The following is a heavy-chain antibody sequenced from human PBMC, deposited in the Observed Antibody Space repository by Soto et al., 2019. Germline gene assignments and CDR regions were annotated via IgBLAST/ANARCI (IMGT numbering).Heavy chain of an antibody. D-gene: IGHD1-1*01. CDR2: ISYDGNNK. CDR1: GFSFSYYA. V-gene: IGHV3-30-3*01. CDR3: ARDRRAPGIHFDY. J-gene: IGHJ4*02. Sequence: VGSLRLSCATSGFSFSYYAMHWVRQAPGKGLEWVSSISYDGNNKYYADTVKGRFTISGDNSKSTLYLQMNSLRAEDTAVYYCARDRRAPGIHFDYWGRGNLVTVSS.